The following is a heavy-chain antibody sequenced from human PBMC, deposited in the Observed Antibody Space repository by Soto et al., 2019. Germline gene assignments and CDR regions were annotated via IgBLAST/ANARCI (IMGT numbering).Heavy chain of an antibody. CDR1: GYTFTGYY. CDR3: ARVYCTNGVCLRHDY. CDR2: INPNSGGT. V-gene: IGHV1-2*02. J-gene: IGHJ4*02. D-gene: IGHD2-8*01. Sequence: ASVKVSCKASGYTFTGYYMHWVRQAPGQGLEWMGWINPNSGGTNYAQKFQGRVTMTRDTSISTAYMELSRLRSDDTAVYYCARVYCTNGVCLRHDYWGQGTLVTVSS.